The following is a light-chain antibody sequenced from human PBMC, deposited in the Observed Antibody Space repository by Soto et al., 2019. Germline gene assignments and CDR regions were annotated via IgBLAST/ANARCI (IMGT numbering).Light chain of an antibody. V-gene: IGKV3-20*01. J-gene: IGKJ1*01. Sequence: EIVLTQSPATLSLSPGERATLSCRASQSVTSSYLAWYQQKPGQAPRLLIYGASSRATGIPDRFSGSGSGTDFTLTISRLEPEDFAVYYCEQYGSSPPTFGEGTKVDFK. CDR2: GAS. CDR1: QSVTSSY. CDR3: EQYGSSPPT.